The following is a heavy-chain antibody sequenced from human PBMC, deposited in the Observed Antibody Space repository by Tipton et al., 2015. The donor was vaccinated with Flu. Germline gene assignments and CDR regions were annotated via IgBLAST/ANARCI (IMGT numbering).Heavy chain of an antibody. V-gene: IGHV3-21*01. J-gene: IGHJ4*02. CDR2: ISSSGTYI. Sequence: SLRLSCAASGFTFSSYWMNWVRQAPGQGLEWVSSISSSGTYISYADSLKGRFTISRDNSKDMLYLQMNSLRAEDTAVFYCAKSGGFDSWNQGALVIVSS. CDR1: GFTFSSYW. D-gene: IGHD1-26*01. CDR3: AKSGGFDS.